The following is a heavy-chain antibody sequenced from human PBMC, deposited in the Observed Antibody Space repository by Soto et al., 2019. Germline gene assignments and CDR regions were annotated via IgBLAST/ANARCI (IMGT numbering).Heavy chain of an antibody. D-gene: IGHD3-22*01. V-gene: IGHV1-69*01. CDR3: ARGWGYDSNAYYYAY. CDR1: GGTFSRHA. CDR2: IIPIFGTA. Sequence: QVQLVQSGAEVRKPGSSVKVSCKASGGTFSRHAISWVRQAPGQGLEGMGGIIPIFGTATHAQKFQGRVTIIADESTSTVYMELSSLISEDTAMYYCARGWGYDSNAYYYAYWGQGTLVIVSS. J-gene: IGHJ4*02.